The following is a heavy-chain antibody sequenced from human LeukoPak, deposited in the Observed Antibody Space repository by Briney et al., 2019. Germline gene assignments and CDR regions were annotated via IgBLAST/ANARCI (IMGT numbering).Heavy chain of an antibody. Sequence: SETLSLTCTVSGVSISSGGYYWSWIRQHPGKGLEWIGYIYYSGSTYYNTSLKSRLTIPLDTSKNQFSLKLTSVTAADAAVYYCARLPDDYGPFDSWGQGALVTVSS. CDR3: ARLPDDYGPFDS. CDR1: GVSISSGGYY. CDR2: IYYSGST. J-gene: IGHJ4*02. D-gene: IGHD4-17*01. V-gene: IGHV4-31*03.